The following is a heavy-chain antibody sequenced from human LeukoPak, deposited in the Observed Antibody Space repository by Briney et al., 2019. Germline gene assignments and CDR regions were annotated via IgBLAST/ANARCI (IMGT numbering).Heavy chain of an antibody. CDR1: XXEXS. CDR3: ATNGVPAAMRPYYYYGMDV. D-gene: IGHD2-2*01. J-gene: IGHJ6*02. CDR2: FDPXDGET. Sequence: XXEXSMXXXRQAPGKGLEWMGGFDPXDGETIYAQKFQGRVTMTEDTSTDTAYMELSSLRSEDTAVYYCATNGVPAAMRPYYYYGMDVWGQGTTVTVSS. V-gene: IGHV1-24*01.